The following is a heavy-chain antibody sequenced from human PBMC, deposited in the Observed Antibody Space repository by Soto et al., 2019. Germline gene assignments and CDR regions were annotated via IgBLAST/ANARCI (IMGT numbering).Heavy chain of an antibody. CDR2: IYHSGST. CDR3: ARALAAAGTNFDY. D-gene: IGHD6-13*01. CDR1: GGSISSGGYS. V-gene: IGHV4-30-2*01. Sequence: SSETLSLTCAVSGGSISSGGYSWSWIRQPPGKGLEWIGYIYHSGSTYYNPSLKSRVTISVDRSKNQFSLKLSSVTAADTAVYYCARALAAAGTNFDYWGQGTLVTVSS. J-gene: IGHJ4*02.